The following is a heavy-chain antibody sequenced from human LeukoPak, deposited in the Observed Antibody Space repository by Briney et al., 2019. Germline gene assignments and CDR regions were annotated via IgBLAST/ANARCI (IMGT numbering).Heavy chain of an antibody. CDR1: GFTFSSYA. D-gene: IGHD5-18*01. CDR3: AKDPHTGYSFAY. J-gene: IGHJ4*02. CDR2: LSGSGGST. V-gene: IGHV3-23*01. Sequence: GGSLRLSCVFSGFTFSSYATSWVRQAPGKGLEWVSSLSGSGGSTYYADSVKGRFTISRDNSKNTLYLQMNSLRVEDTAVYYCAKDPHTGYSFAYWGQGTLVTVSS.